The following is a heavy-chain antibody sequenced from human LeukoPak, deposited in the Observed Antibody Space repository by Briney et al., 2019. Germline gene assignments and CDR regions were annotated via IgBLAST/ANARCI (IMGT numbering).Heavy chain of an antibody. CDR2: INPNSGGT. D-gene: IGHD1-26*01. Sequence: ASVKVSCKASGYTFTGYYMHWVRQAPGQGLEWMGWINPNSGGTNYAQKFQGRVTMTRDTSISTAYMELSSLRAEDTAVYYCAKSPPVGRGSYLYYFDYWGQGTLVTVSS. V-gene: IGHV1-2*02. CDR1: GYTFTGYY. CDR3: AKSPPVGRGSYLYYFDY. J-gene: IGHJ4*02.